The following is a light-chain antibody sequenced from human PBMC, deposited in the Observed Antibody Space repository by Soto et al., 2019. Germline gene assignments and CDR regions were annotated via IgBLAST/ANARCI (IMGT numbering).Light chain of an antibody. CDR2: DNN. J-gene: IGLJ1*01. CDR1: SSNIGINY. V-gene: IGLV1-51*01. CDR3: GTWDSSLSAAV. Sequence: QSVLTQPPSVSAAPGQKVTISCSGSSSNIGINYVSWYQQLPGTAPKLLIYDNNKRPSGIPDRFSGSKSGTSATLGITGLQTGDEADYYCGTWDSSLSAAVFGTGTKLTVL.